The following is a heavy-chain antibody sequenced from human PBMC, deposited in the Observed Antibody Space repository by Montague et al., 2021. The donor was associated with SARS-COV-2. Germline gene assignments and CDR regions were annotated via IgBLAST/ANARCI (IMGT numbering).Heavy chain of an antibody. V-gene: IGHV6-1*01. Sequence: CAISGDSVSSNSATWNWLRQSPSRGLEWLGRTYYRSMWKSDYARSLKSRIAINPDTSKNQFSLQLSSVTPKDTALYYCVRGIEAAGSYDYWGQGTLVTVSS. J-gene: IGHJ4*02. CDR1: GDSVSSNSAT. CDR3: VRGIEAAGSYDY. D-gene: IGHD6-13*01. CDR2: TYYRSMWKS.